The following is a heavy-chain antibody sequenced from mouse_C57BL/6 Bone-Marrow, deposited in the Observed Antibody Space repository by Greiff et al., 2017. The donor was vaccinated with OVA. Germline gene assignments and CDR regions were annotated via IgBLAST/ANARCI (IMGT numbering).Heavy chain of an antibody. D-gene: IGHD2-3*01. J-gene: IGHJ1*03. CDR1: GYTFTSYW. CDR2: IDPSDSYT. CDR3: ARWGPSFYDGYGGFGWYFDV. V-gene: IGHV1-59*01. Sequence: VQLQQPGAELVRPGTSVKLSCKASGYTFTSYWMHWVKQRPGQGLEWIGVIDPSDSYTNYNQKFKGKATLTVDTSSSTAYMQLSSLTSEDSAVYYCARWGPSFYDGYGGFGWYFDVWGTGTTVTVSS.